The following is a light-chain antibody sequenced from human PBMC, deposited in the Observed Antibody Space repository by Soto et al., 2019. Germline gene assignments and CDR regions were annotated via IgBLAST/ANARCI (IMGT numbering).Light chain of an antibody. CDR2: GAS. Sequence: DIQVTQSPSSLSASLGDIVSITCRASRDISNYLAWYQQKPGQVPRLLISGASTLHSGVPSRFSGSGSGTDFTLTITSRHPEDIAIYFCQKYDTAPLTFGGGTKVEI. CDR3: QKYDTAPLT. CDR1: RDISNY. J-gene: IGKJ4*01. V-gene: IGKV1-27*01.